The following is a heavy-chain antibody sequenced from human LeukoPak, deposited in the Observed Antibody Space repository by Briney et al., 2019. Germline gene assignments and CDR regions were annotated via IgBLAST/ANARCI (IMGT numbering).Heavy chain of an antibody. J-gene: IGHJ4*02. CDR1: GFTFSSYG. Sequence: GGSLRLSCAASGFTFSSYGMNWVRQAPGKGLEWVSSISSSSSYIYYADSVKGRFTISRDNAKNSLYLQMNSLRAEDTAVYYCARESVIAADYWGQGTLVTVSS. CDR3: ARESVIAADY. V-gene: IGHV3-21*01. D-gene: IGHD6-13*01. CDR2: ISSSSSYI.